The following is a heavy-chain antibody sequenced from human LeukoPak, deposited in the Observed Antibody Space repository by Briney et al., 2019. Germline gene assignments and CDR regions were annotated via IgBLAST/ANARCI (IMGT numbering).Heavy chain of an antibody. CDR3: ASYYDSSGYPFRLDAFDI. V-gene: IGHV1-2*02. J-gene: IGHJ3*02. CDR1: GYAFTGYY. D-gene: IGHD3-22*01. Sequence: AASVKVSCKASGYAFTGYYMHWVRQAPGQGLEWMGWINPNSGGTNYAQKFQGRVTMTRDTSISTAYMELSRLRSDDTAVYYCASYYDSSGYPFRLDAFDIWGQGTMVTVSS. CDR2: INPNSGGT.